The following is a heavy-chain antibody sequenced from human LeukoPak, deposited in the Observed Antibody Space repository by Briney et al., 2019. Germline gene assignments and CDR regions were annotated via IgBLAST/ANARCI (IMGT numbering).Heavy chain of an antibody. CDR3: TALAGAEVTNWFDP. CDR1: GGSISSGGYY. J-gene: IGHJ5*02. V-gene: IGHV4-31*03. D-gene: IGHD1-26*01. Sequence: SQTLSLTCTASGGSISSGGYYWSWIRQHPGKGLEWIGHIYYSGSTYYNPSLKSRVTISVDTSKNQFSLKLSSVTAADTAVYYCTALAGAEVTNWFDPWGRGTLVTVSS. CDR2: IYYSGST.